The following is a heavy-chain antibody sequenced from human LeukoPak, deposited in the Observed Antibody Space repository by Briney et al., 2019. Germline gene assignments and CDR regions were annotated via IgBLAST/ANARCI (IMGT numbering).Heavy chain of an antibody. CDR2: INQSGSP. J-gene: IGHJ4*02. D-gene: IGHD3-22*01. Sequence: PSETLSLTCSVAGGSLSPYYWSWIRQPPGGGLGWLGAINQSGSPNYNPSLKSRVTISVEKFKNQFSLGVTSVTAADTAIYYCATLGGLYYESHGYPDFDHWGQGTLVTVSS. V-gene: IGHV4-34*01. CDR1: GGSLSPYY. CDR3: ATLGGLYYESHGYPDFDH.